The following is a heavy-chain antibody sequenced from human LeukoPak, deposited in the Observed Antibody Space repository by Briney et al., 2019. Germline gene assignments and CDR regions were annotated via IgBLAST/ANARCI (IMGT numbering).Heavy chain of an antibody. CDR3: ARDGCSSSSCYSFYYYYMDV. V-gene: IGHV4-34*01. Sequence: SETLSLTCVFSGGSFSNYYWSWIRQPPGKGLEWIGEINHSGSTNYKPSLKSRVTISVDTSKNQFSLELSSVTAADTGVYYCARDGCSSSSCYSFYYYYMDVWGKGTTVTVS. CDR1: GGSFSNYY. CDR2: INHSGST. J-gene: IGHJ6*03. D-gene: IGHD2-2*01.